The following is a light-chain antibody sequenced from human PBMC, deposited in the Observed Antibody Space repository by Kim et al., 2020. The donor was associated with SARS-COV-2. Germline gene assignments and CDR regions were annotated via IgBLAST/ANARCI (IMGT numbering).Light chain of an antibody. CDR3: QQYYSTPYT. CDR2: DAS. V-gene: IGKV1-NL1*01. CDR1: QGISTS. Sequence: DIQMTQSPSSLSASVGDRVTISCRASQGISTSLAWYQLIPGKAPKLLFFDASTLESGVPSRFSDSGSGAQFTLTITTLQPEDFANYYCQQYYSTPYTFGQGTKVDIK. J-gene: IGKJ2*01.